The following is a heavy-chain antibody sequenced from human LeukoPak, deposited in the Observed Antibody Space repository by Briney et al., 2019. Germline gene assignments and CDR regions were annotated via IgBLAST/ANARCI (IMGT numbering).Heavy chain of an antibody. CDR3: ARVDSTLGYCSSTSCYPFDY. J-gene: IGHJ4*02. CDR2: IYYSGST. D-gene: IGHD2-2*01. Sequence: SETLSLTCTVSGGSISSSSYYWGWLRQPRGKGLEWIGSIYYSGSTYYNPSLKSRVTISVDTSKNQFSLKLSSVTAADTAVYYCARVDSTLGYCSSTSCYPFDYWGQGTLVTVSS. V-gene: IGHV4-39*07. CDR1: GGSISSSSYY.